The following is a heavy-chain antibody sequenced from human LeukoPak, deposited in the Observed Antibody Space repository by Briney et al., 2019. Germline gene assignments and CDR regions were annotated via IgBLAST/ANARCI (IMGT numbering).Heavy chain of an antibody. Sequence: GSVNLSCKASGYTFTSYEINWVRQATGQGLEWMGWMNPNSGNTGYAQKLQGRVTMTRNTSISTAYMELSSLRAEDKAVYYCARATQSSSSWYAFDIWGQGTMVTVSS. CDR3: ARATQSSSSWYAFDI. D-gene: IGHD6-13*01. CDR1: GYTFTSYE. V-gene: IGHV1-8*01. J-gene: IGHJ3*02. CDR2: MNPNSGNT.